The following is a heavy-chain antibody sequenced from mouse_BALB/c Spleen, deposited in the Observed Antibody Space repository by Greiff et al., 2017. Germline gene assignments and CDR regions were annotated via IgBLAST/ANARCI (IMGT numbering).Heavy chain of an antibody. CDR3: ARDGNYGYFDV. V-gene: IGHV1-77*01. J-gene: IGHJ1*01. D-gene: IGHD2-1*01. CDR2: IYPGSGST. Sequence: QVHVKQSGPELVKPGASVKMSCKASGYTFTDYVISWVKQRTGQGLEWIGEIYPGSGSTYYNEKFKGKATLTADKSSNTAYMQLSSLTSEDSAVYFCARDGNYGYFDVWGAGTTVTVSS. CDR1: GYTFTDYV.